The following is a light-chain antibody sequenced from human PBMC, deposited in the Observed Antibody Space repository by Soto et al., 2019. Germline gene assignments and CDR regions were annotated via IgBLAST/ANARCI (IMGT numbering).Light chain of an antibody. J-gene: IGLJ3*02. Sequence: QTVVTQEPSFSVSPGGTVTLTCGLSSGSVSTTYYPSWYQQTPGQAPRTLIYSTNSRSSGVPDRFSGSILGDKAALTITGAQADDESHYYCMLYVGSGIWVFGGGTQLTVL. CDR2: STN. CDR3: MLYVGSGIWV. CDR1: SGSVSTTYY. V-gene: IGLV8-61*01.